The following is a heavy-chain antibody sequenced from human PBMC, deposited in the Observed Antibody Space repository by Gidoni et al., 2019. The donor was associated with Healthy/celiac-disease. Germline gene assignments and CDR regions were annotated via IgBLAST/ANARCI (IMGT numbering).Heavy chain of an antibody. CDR3: AKDIHSSGYYFDY. CDR1: GFTFDDYA. Sequence: EVQLVESGGGLVQPGRSLRLSCAASGFTFDDYAMRWVRQAPGKGLEWISGIRWNSGSIGYEDSVKGRFTISRDNAKNSLYLQMNSLRAEDTALYYCAKDIHSSGYYFDYWGQGTLVTVSS. J-gene: IGHJ4*02. V-gene: IGHV3-9*01. CDR2: IRWNSGSI. D-gene: IGHD3-22*01.